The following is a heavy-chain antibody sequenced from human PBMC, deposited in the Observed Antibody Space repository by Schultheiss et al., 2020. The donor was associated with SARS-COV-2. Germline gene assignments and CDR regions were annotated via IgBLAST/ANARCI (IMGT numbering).Heavy chain of an antibody. J-gene: IGHJ6*03. V-gene: IGHV3-21*01. CDR1: GFTFSSYS. CDR2: ISSSSSYI. Sequence: GGSLRLSCAASGFTFSSYSMNWVRQAPGKGLEWVSPISSSSSYIYYADSVKGRFTISRDNAKNSLYLQMNSLRAEDTAVYYCARDIVVVPAATSGYMDVWGKGTTVTVSS. CDR3: ARDIVVVPAATSGYMDV. D-gene: IGHD2-2*01.